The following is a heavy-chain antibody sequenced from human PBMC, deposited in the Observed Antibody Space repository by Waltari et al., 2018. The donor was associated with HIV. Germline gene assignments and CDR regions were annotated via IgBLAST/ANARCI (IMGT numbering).Heavy chain of an antibody. CDR2: IDWDDDK. V-gene: IGHV2-70*15. D-gene: IGHD6-13*01. J-gene: IGHJ4*02. Sequence: QVTLRESGPALVKPTQTLTLTCTFSGFSLSTSGMCVSWIRQPPGKALEWLARIDWDDDKYYSTSLKTRLTISKDTSKNQVVLTMTNMDPVYTATYYCARTSSSWYYFDYWGQGTLVTVSS. CDR3: ARTSSSWYYFDY. CDR1: GFSLSTSGMC.